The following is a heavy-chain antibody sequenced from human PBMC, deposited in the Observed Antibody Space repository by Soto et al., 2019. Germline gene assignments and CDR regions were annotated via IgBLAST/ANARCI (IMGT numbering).Heavy chain of an antibody. CDR3: ASEAGQSGSRVYGMDV. Sequence: QVQLVESGGGVVQPGRSLRLSCAASGFTFSSYGMHWVRQAPGKGLEWVAVIWYDGSNKYYADSVKGRFTISRDNSKNTLYLPMTSLRAEDTDVYYCASEAGQSGSRVYGMDVWGQGTTVTVSS. CDR1: GFTFSSYG. D-gene: IGHD1-26*01. V-gene: IGHV3-33*01. J-gene: IGHJ6*02. CDR2: IWYDGSNK.